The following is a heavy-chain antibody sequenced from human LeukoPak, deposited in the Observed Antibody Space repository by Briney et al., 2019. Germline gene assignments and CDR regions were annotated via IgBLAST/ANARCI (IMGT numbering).Heavy chain of an antibody. J-gene: IGHJ6*03. CDR2: IYTSGST. V-gene: IGHV4-61*02. D-gene: IGHD6-19*01. CDR3: ARAQQWLGDYYYYMDV. CDR1: GGSISSGSYY. Sequence: PSQTLSLTCTVSGGSISSGSYYWSWIRQPAGTGLEWIGRIYTSGSTNYNPSLKSRVTISVDTSKNQFSLKLSSVTAADTAVYYCARAQQWLGDYYYYMDVWGKGTTVTISS.